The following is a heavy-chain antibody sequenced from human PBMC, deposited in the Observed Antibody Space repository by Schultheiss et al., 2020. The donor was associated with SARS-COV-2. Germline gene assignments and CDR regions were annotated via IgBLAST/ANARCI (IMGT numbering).Heavy chain of an antibody. Sequence: SETLSLTCTVSGGSISSYYWSWIRQPPGKGLEWIGSIYHSGSTYYNPSLKSRVTMSVDTSKNQFSLKLSSVTAADTAVYYCARGLGTPRHASGVFWGRGTLVTVSS. CDR3: ARGLGTPRHASGVF. CDR2: IYHSGST. V-gene: IGHV4-59*04. D-gene: IGHD2-8*01. J-gene: IGHJ2*01. CDR1: GGSISSYY.